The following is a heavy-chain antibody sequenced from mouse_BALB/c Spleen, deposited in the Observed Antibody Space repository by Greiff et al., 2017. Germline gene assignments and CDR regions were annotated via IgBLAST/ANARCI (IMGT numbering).Heavy chain of an antibody. CDR1: GYAFSSYW. CDR2: IYPGDGDT. V-gene: IGHV1-80*01. CDR3: ARYYYGSSLYWYVDV. J-gene: IGHJ1*01. D-gene: IGHD1-1*01. Sequence: QVQLKESGAELVRPGSSVKISCKASGYAFSSYWMNWVKQRPGQGLEWIGQIYPGDGDTNYNGKFKGKATLTADRSSSTAYMQLSSLTSEDSAVYFCARYYYGSSLYWYVDVWGAGTTVSVSS.